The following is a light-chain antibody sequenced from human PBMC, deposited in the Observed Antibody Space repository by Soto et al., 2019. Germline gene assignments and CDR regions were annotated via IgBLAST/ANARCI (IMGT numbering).Light chain of an antibody. CDR2: GAS. Sequence: EIVMTQSPATLSVSPGERATLSCRASQSVSSNLAWYQQKPGQAPRLLIYGASTRATGIPARFSGSGSGTEFSLTIRSLQSEDFAAYYCQQYNNWPSWTFGQGTKVQIK. CDR1: QSVSSN. V-gene: IGKV3-15*01. CDR3: QQYNNWPSWT. J-gene: IGKJ1*01.